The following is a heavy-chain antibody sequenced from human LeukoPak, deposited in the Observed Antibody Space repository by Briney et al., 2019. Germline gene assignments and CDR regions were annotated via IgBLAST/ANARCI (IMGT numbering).Heavy chain of an antibody. CDR2: FDPEDGET. J-gene: IGHJ4*02. CDR1: GFTFSNYA. V-gene: IGHV1-24*01. Sequence: GGSLRLSCEASGFTFSNYAMHWVRQAPGKGLEWMGGFDPEDGETIYAQKFQGRVTMTEDTSTDTAYMELSSLRSEDTAVYYCATGLIAAAGYDYWGQGTLVTVSS. D-gene: IGHD6-13*01. CDR3: ATGLIAAAGYDY.